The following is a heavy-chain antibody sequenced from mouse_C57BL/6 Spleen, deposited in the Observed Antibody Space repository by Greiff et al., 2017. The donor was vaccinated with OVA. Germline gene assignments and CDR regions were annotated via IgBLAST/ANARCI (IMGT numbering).Heavy chain of an antibody. D-gene: IGHD1-1*01. CDR1: GYTFTSYW. CDR2: INPSSGYT. CDR3: ARNYGSSYELFDY. V-gene: IGHV1-7*01. J-gene: IGHJ2*01. Sequence: QVQLQQSGAELAKPGASVKLSCKASGYTFTSYWMHWVKQRPGQGLEWIGYINPSSGYTKYNQKFKGKATLTADKSSSTAYMQLSSLTYEDSAVYYCARNYGSSYELFDYWGQGTTLTVSS.